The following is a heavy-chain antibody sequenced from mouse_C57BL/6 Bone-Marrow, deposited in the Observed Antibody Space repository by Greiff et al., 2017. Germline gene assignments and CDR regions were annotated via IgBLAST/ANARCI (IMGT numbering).Heavy chain of an antibody. CDR2: IYPGDGDT. J-gene: IGHJ3*01. D-gene: IGHD1-1*01. V-gene: IGHV1-82*01. CDR3: AREEDYGSSSWFAY. CDR1: GYAFSSSW. Sequence: VQLQQSGPELVKPGASVKISCKASGYAFSSSWMNWVKQRPGKGLEWIGRIYPGDGDTNYNGKFKGKATLTADKSSSTAYMQLSSLTSEDSAVYFCAREEDYGSSSWFAYWGQGTLVTVSA.